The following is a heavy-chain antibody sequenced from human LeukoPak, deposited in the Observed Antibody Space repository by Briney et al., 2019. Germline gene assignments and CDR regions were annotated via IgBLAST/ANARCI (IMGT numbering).Heavy chain of an antibody. CDR2: ISSNSIYV. CDR1: GFTFSSYS. D-gene: IGHD1-14*01. V-gene: IGHV3-21*01. Sequence: PGGSLRLSCAASGFTFSSYSMNWVRQAPGKGLEWVSSISSNSIYVFYADSMKGRFTISRDNAKNSLSLQMNSQRAEDTAVYYCARDQVDRIWYFDYWGQGTLVTVSS. CDR3: ARDQVDRIWYFDY. J-gene: IGHJ4*02.